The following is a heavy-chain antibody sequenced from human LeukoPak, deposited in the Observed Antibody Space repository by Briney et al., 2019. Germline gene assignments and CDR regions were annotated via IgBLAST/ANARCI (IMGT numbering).Heavy chain of an antibody. J-gene: IGHJ4*02. CDR3: ARTTPHGSGDY. CDR2: IHYSGVT. V-gene: IGHV4-59*11. CDR1: GGSISGHY. Sequence: SETLSLTCTVSGGSISGHYWSWIRQPPGKGLEWIAYIHYSGVTTYNPSLKSRVTISVDTSENQFSLKPTSLTAADTAVYYCARTTPHGSGDYWGQGTLVTVSS. D-gene: IGHD3-10*01.